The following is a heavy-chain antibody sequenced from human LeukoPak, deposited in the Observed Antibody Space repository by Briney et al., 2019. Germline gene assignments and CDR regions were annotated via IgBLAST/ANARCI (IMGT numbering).Heavy chain of an antibody. V-gene: IGHV3-7*01. D-gene: IGHD3-22*01. CDR2: IKEDGSMK. CDR3: ASPAFGGYFAY. CDR1: EFTFNNYW. J-gene: IGHJ4*02. Sequence: GGSLRLSCAGSEFTFNNYWMSWVRQAPGKGLEWVANIKEDGSMKYYLDSVMGRFTISRDSAKNSLYLQMNSLRAEDTAVYYCASPAFGGYFAYWGQGTLVTVSS.